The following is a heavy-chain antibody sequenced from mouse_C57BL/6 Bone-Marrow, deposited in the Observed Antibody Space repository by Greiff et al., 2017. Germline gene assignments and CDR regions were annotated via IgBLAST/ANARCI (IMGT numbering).Heavy chain of an antibody. CDR1: GYTFTDYE. D-gene: IGHD2-12*01. CDR2: IDPETGGT. V-gene: IGHV1-15*01. CDR3: TRPYYNDFDY. Sequence: VQLQQSGAELVRPGASVTLSCKASGYTFTDYEMHWVKQTPVHGLEWIGAIDPETGGTAYNQKFKGKAILTAEKSSSTAYMELRSLTSEDSAVYYCTRPYYNDFDYWGQGTTLTVSS. J-gene: IGHJ2*01.